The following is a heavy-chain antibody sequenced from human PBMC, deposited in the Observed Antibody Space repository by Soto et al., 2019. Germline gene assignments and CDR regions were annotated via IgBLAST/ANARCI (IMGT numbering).Heavy chain of an antibody. Sequence: QVQLQESGPGLVKPSETLSLTCTVSGGSISSYYWSWIRQPPGKGLEWIGYIYYSGSTNYNPSLKSLDPISVDPTKNQSSLKLSAVTAAVTVVYYCLQASNLAASALVYYYNGMEVWGQGTTVTVS. D-gene: IGHD6-13*01. CDR3: LQASNLAASALVYYYNGMEV. V-gene: IGHV4-59*01. J-gene: IGHJ6*02. CDR1: GGSISSYY. CDR2: IYYSGST.